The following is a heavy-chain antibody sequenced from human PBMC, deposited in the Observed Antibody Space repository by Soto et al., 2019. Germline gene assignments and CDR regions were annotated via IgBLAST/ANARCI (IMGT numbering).Heavy chain of an antibody. Sequence: QVQLVQSGAEGKKPGSSVKVSCKASGGTFSSYTISWVRQAPGQGLEWMGRIIPILGIANYAQKFQGRVTITADKSTSTAYMELSSLRCEDTAVYHCASDCSSTSCSTAYWGQGTLVTVSS. V-gene: IGHV1-69*02. D-gene: IGHD2-2*01. CDR3: ASDCSSTSCSTAY. CDR1: GGTFSSYT. J-gene: IGHJ4*02. CDR2: IIPILGIA.